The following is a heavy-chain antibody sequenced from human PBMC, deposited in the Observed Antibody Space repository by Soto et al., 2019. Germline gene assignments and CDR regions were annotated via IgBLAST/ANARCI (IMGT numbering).Heavy chain of an antibody. D-gene: IGHD5-18*01. CDR1: GGTFSSYA. CDR3: ARRTVGDYGHSYGFRLYYYGMDV. J-gene: IGHJ6*02. CDR2: IIPIFGTA. V-gene: IGHV1-69*13. Sequence: ASVKVSCKASGGTFSSYAISWVRQAPGQGLEWMGGIIPIFGTANYAQKFQGRVTITADESTSTAYMELSSLRSEDTAVYYCARRTVGDYGHSYGFRLYYYGMDVWGQGTRVTVSS.